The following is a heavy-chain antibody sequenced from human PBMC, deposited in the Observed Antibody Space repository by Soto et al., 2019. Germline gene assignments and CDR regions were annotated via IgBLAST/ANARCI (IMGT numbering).Heavy chain of an antibody. CDR1: GGTVASSHW. V-gene: IGHV4-4*02. CDR2: VYHTGDT. Sequence: SETLSLTCGVSGGTVASSHWWSWVRQSPGRGLEWIGNVYHTGDTNFNPSLQSRVTFSVDKSNHKFSLRLTSVTAADTAVYFCAREIVTAGGNNYFDPWGPGTLVTVSS. D-gene: IGHD2-21*02. J-gene: IGHJ5*02. CDR3: AREIVTAGGNNYFDP.